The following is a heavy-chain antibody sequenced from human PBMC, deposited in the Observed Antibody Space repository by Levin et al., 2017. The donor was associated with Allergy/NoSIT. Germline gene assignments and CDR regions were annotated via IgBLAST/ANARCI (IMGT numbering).Heavy chain of an antibody. V-gene: IGHV3-48*01. CDR1: GLTFSSYS. CDR3: ASGTTVTPYYFDY. CDR2: ISSRSDNI. D-gene: IGHD4-17*01. Sequence: GESLKISCAASGLTFSSYSMNWVRQAPGKGLEWISYISSRSDNIYYADSVKGRFTISRDNAKNSLFLQMNSLTAEDTAVYYCASGTTVTPYYFDYWGRGTLVTVSS. J-gene: IGHJ4*02.